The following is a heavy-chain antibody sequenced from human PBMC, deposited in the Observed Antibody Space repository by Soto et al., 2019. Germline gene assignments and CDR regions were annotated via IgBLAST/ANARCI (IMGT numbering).Heavy chain of an antibody. J-gene: IGHJ6*03. CDR2: INAGNGNT. Sequence: ASVKVSCKASGYTFTSYAMHWVRQAPGQRLEWMGWINAGNGNTKYSQKFQGRVTITRDTSASTAYMELSSLRSEDTAVYYCARGSHYDILTGYYGAYYYFMDVWAKGTTVTVSS. CDR3: ARGSHYDILTGYYGAYYYFMDV. V-gene: IGHV1-3*01. CDR1: GYTFTSYA. D-gene: IGHD3-9*01.